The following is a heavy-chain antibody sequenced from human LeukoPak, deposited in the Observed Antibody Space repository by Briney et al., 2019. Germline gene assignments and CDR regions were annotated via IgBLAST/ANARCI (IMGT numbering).Heavy chain of an antibody. CDR3: AISLNYYDFWSGYSFDY. CDR2: ISGSGGST. D-gene: IGHD3-3*01. CDR1: GFTFSSYS. Sequence: GGSLRLSCAASGFTFSSYSMNWVRQAPGKGLEWVSAISGSGGSTYYADSVKGRFTISRDNSKNTLYLQMNSLRAEDTAVYYCAISLNYYDFWSGYSFDYWGQGTLVTVSS. J-gene: IGHJ4*02. V-gene: IGHV3-23*01.